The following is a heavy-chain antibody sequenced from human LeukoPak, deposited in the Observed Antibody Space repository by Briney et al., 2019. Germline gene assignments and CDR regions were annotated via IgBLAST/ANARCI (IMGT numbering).Heavy chain of an antibody. D-gene: IGHD6-19*01. V-gene: IGHV3-7*01. CDR2: IKQDGSET. CDR1: GFTFSTSW. Sequence: GGSLRLSCAASGFTFSTSWMDWVRQAPGKGLEWVANIKQDGSETYYVDSAKGRFTISGDNAKNTLYLQMNSLRAEDTAVYYCARDGRGIAVDWGQGTLVTVSS. CDR3: ARDGRGIAVD. J-gene: IGHJ4*02.